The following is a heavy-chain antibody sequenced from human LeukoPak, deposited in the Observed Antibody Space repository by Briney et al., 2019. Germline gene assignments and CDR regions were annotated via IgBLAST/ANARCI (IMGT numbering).Heavy chain of an antibody. CDR1: GISITTFY. D-gene: IGHD2/OR15-2a*01. CDR3: ARYDLSTLDD. Sequence: SETLSLTCTVSGISITTFYWAWIRQPPGKGLEWIGYIHHSDLTDYIPSLKNRVTISVDTSKHQFSLRLHSVTSADTAVYFCARYDLSTLDDWGPGTLVTVSS. J-gene: IGHJ4*02. V-gene: IGHV4-59*01. CDR2: IHHSDLT.